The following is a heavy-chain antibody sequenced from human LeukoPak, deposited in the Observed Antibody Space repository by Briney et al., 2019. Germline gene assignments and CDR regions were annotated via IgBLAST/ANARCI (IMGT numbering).Heavy chain of an antibody. CDR3: ARKTYYYDSSGYYYAPFFDY. Sequence: GGSLRLSCVASGFTFSSYSMNWVRQAPGKGLEWVSSISSSSSYIYYADSVKGRFTISRDNAKNSLYLQMNSLRAEDTAVYYCARKTYYYDSSGYYYAPFFDYWGQGTLVTVSS. CDR2: ISSSSSYI. J-gene: IGHJ4*02. V-gene: IGHV3-21*01. CDR1: GFTFSSYS. D-gene: IGHD3-22*01.